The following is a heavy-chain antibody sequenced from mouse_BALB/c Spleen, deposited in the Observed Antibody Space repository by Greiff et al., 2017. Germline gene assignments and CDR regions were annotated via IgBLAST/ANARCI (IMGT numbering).Heavy chain of an antibody. CDR3: AKSTMITSYAMDY. V-gene: IGHV2-6-5*01. J-gene: IGHJ4*01. D-gene: IGHD2-4*01. CDR1: GFSLTDSG. Sequence: VKLMESGPGLVAPSQSLSITCTVSGFSLTDSGVSWIRQPPGKGLEWLGVIWGGGSTYYNSALKSRLSISKDNSKSQVFLKMNSLQTDDTAMYYCAKSTMITSYAMDYWGQGTSVTVSS. CDR2: IWGGGST.